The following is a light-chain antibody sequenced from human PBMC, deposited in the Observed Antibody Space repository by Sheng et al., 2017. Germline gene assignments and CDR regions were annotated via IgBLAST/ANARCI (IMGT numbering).Light chain of an antibody. CDR1: QSVLHGSNNRNY. J-gene: IGKJ1*01. CDR3: LQYYSSPWT. CDR2: WAS. Sequence: DIVMTQSPDSLAVSLGARATINCKSSQSVLHGSNNRNYVVWYQQKAGQAPKLLIYWASTRELGVPDRFSGSGSGTDFTLTISSLQAEDVAVYYCLQYYSSPWTFGQGTKLEIK. V-gene: IGKV4-1*01.